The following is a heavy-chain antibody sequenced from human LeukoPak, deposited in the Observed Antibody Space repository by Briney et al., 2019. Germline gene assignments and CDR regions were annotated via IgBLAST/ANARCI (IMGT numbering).Heavy chain of an antibody. J-gene: IGHJ5*02. Sequence: PSETLSLTCTVSGGSISSGGYYWSWIRQHPGKGLEWIEYIYYSGSTYYNPSLKSRVTISVDTSKNQFSLKLSSVTAADTAVYYCASMAAGVFNWFDPWGQGTLVTVSS. CDR3: ASMAAGVFNWFDP. CDR1: GGSISSGGYY. D-gene: IGHD6-13*01. CDR2: IYYSGST. V-gene: IGHV4-31*03.